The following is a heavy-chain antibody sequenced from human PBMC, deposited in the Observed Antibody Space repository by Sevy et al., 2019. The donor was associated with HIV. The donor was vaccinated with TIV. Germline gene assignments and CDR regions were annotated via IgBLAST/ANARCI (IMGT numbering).Heavy chain of an antibody. V-gene: IGHV3-15*01. Sequence: GGSLRLSCAASGFTFYYAWMTWVRQAPGKGLEWVGRIKSKADGGTTDYSAPVKGRFIISSDDSKNTLYLQMNSLKTEDTAVYYCSTDPIIVLLVTDGMDVWGQGTTVTVSS. CDR1: GFTFYYAW. CDR2: IKSKADGGTT. CDR3: STDPIIVLLVTDGMDV. J-gene: IGHJ6*02. D-gene: IGHD2-8*02.